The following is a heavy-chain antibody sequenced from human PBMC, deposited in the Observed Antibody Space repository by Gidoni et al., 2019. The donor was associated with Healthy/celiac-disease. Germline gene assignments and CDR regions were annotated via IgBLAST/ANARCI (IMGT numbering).Heavy chain of an antibody. Sequence: QVQLVQSGAEVKKPGSSVKVSCKASGATFSSYAISWVRQAPGQGLEWMGGIIPIFGTANYAQKCQGRVTITADKSTSTAYMELSSLRSEDTAVYYCARNREYYYYYMDVWGKGTTVTVSS. CDR1: GATFSSYA. CDR3: ARNREYYYYYMDV. J-gene: IGHJ6*03. V-gene: IGHV1-69*06. D-gene: IGHD1-26*01. CDR2: IIPIFGTA.